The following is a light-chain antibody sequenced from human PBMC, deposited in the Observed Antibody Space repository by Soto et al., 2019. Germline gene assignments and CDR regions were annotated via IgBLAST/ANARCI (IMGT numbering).Light chain of an antibody. Sequence: SALAQPASVSGSPGQSITISCSGTSSDVGAYNYVSWYQKNPGKAPKLLIYDVRYRPSGVSDRFSCSKSGNTAYLVISGLQAEDEADYYCSSFTSRHTYVFGSGTKVTVL. CDR1: SSDVGAYNY. V-gene: IGLV2-14*01. J-gene: IGLJ1*01. CDR3: SSFTSRHTYV. CDR2: DVR.